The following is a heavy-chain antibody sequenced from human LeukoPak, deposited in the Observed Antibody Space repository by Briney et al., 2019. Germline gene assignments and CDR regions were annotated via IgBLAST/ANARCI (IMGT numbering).Heavy chain of an antibody. CDR2: ISGSGGST. V-gene: IGHV3-23*01. D-gene: IGHD3-9*01. CDR1: GFTFSSYA. Sequence: AGGSLRLSCAASGFTFSSYAMSWVRQAPGKELEWVSAISGSGGSTYYADSVKGRFTISRDNSKNTLYLQMNSLRAEDTAVYYCAKDLLRYFDWLSDYYYYGMDVWGQGTTVTVSS. J-gene: IGHJ6*02. CDR3: AKDLLRYFDWLSDYYYYGMDV.